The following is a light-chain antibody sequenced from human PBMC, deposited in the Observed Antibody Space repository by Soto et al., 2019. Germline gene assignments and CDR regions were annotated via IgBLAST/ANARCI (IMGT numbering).Light chain of an antibody. V-gene: IGLV1-44*01. Sequence: VLTQPPSASGTPGQRVTISCSGSSSNIGSNTVNWYQQLPGTAPKLLIYSNNQRPSGVPDRFSGSKSGTSASLAISGFQSEDEADYYCAAWDDSLNGAVFGGGTQLTVL. CDR1: SSNIGSNT. J-gene: IGLJ7*01. CDR3: AAWDDSLNGAV. CDR2: SNN.